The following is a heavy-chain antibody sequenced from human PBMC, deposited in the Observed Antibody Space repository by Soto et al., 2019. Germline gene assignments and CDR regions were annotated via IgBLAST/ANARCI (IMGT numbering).Heavy chain of an antibody. J-gene: IGHJ4*01. CDR1: GFSFGDSY. V-gene: IGHV3-11*06. D-gene: IGHD2-21*01. CDR2: ISGGSSYT. Sequence: QVQLVESGGGLVKPGGSLRLACAASGFSFGDSYMSWVRQAPGKGLEWLSYISGGSSYTNYADSVKGRFTISRDNAKRSLYLEMNSLRADDTAVYYCAKTIVAASGYYFDHWGHGNVVTVSS. CDR3: AKTIVAASGYYFDH.